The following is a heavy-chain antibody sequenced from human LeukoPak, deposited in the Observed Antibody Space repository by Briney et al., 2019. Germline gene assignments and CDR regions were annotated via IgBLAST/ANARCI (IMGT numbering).Heavy chain of an antibody. V-gene: IGHV4-39*07. D-gene: IGHD1-26*01. Sequence: PSETLSLTCTVSGGSISSSSYYWGWIRQPPGKGLEWIGEIYHSGSTNYNPSLKSRVTISVDKSKNQFSLKLSSVTAADTAVYYCASEIVGAYIDYWGQGTLVTVSS. CDR3: ASEIVGAYIDY. J-gene: IGHJ4*02. CDR2: IYHSGST. CDR1: GGSISSSSYY.